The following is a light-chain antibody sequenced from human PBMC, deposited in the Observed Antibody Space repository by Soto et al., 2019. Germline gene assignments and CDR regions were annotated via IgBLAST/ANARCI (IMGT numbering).Light chain of an antibody. CDR3: SSYTTSSFYV. CDR1: SSDIGGYNY. CDR2: DVS. V-gene: IGLV2-14*03. J-gene: IGLJ1*01. Sequence: SVLTQPASVSGSPGQSITISCIGTSSDIGGYNYVSWYQQHPGNAPKLMVFDVSDRPSGVSNRFSGSKSGNTAPLTISGLQAEDEADYYCSSYTTSSFYVFGTGTKVTVL.